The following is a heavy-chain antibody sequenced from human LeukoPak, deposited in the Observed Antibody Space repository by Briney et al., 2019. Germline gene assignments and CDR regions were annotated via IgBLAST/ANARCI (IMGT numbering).Heavy chain of an antibody. CDR3: AREGWNTAMPPDY. J-gene: IGHJ4*02. CDR2: ISGSSNYI. V-gene: IGHV3-21*01. D-gene: IGHD5-18*01. CDR1: GFPFSSYS. Sequence: PGGSLRLSCAASGFPFSSYSMDWVRQAPGKGLEWVSSISGSSNYIFYADSVKGRFTISRDNAKNSLYLQMNSLRAEDTAVYYCAREGWNTAMPPDYWGQGTLVTVSS.